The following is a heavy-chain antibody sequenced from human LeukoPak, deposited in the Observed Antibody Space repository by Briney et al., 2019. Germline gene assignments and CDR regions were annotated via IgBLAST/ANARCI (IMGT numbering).Heavy chain of an antibody. CDR3: AKAGGSGSYYHPFDH. D-gene: IGHD3-10*01. CDR1: GFTFSNYG. J-gene: IGHJ4*02. CDR2: IRYDGSNK. Sequence: PGGSLRLSCAASGFTFSNYGMHWVRQAPGKGLEWVAFIRYDGSNKYYADSVKGRFTISRDNSKNTLYLQMNSLRAEDTAVYYCAKAGGSGSYYHPFDHWGQGTLVTVSS. V-gene: IGHV3-30*02.